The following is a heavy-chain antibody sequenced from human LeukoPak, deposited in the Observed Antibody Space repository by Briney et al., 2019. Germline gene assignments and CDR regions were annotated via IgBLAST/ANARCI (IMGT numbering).Heavy chain of an antibody. Sequence: SETLSLTCTVSGGSISSSSYYWGWIRQPPGKGLEWIGSIYYSGSTYYNPSLKSRVTISVDTSKNQYSLKLSSVTAADTAVYYCARVTTVTYTFDYWGQGTLVTVSS. J-gene: IGHJ4*02. CDR1: GGSISSSSYY. D-gene: IGHD4-17*01. CDR2: IYYSGST. CDR3: ARVTTVTYTFDY. V-gene: IGHV4-39*01.